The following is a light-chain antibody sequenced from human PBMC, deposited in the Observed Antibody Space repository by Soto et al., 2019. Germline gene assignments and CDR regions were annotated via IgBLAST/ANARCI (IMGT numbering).Light chain of an antibody. V-gene: IGKV3-11*01. CDR3: RQRYNWPLT. Sequence: TVLTQSPATLSLSPGERATLSCRASQSISNSLGWFQQKPGQAPRLLIDDASNRATGIPARFTGSGSGSDFTLTISSLEPEDFGVYYCRQRYNWPLTFGGGTKWIS. J-gene: IGKJ4*01. CDR1: QSISNS. CDR2: DAS.